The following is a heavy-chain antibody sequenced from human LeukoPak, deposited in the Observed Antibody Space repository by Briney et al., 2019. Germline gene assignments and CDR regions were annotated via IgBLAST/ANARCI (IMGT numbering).Heavy chain of an antibody. V-gene: IGHV5-51*01. CDR1: GYTFNSYW. J-gene: IGHJ4*02. CDR3: ARRSGGSSSNFDY. D-gene: IGHD6-13*01. CDR2: IYPGDSDT. Sequence: GESLKISCKGSGYTFNSYWIAWMRQMPGKGLEWMGIIYPGDSDTRYSPSFQGQVTISADKSISTAYLQWSTLKASDTAMYYCARRSGGSSSNFDYWGQGTLVTVSS.